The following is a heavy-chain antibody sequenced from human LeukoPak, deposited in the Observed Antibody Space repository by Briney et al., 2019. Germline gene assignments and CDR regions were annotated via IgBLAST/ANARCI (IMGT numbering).Heavy chain of an antibody. CDR2: IHDSGST. CDR1: GASNSSGDYH. CDR3: ARGFGAGNYYYGWFDP. J-gene: IGHJ5*02. V-gene: IGHV4-30-4*01. D-gene: IGHD3-10*01. Sequence: SQTLSLTCTVSGASNSSGDYHWNWIRQPPEKGLEWIGFIHDSGSTYYNPSLKSRVSISRDMSKNQLSLMLSSVTAADTAVYYCARGFGAGNYYYGWFDPWGQGTLVSVSS.